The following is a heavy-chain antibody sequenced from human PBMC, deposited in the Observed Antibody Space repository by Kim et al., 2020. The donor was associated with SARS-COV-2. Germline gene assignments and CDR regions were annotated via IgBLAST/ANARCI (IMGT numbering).Heavy chain of an antibody. V-gene: IGHV3-30*18. D-gene: IGHD3-3*01. CDR3: AKRGGYFDFSSSSYIDY. CDR2: ISYEGSKK. Sequence: EWVAGISYEGSKKFYADSLMGRFTISKDSSKNTLYLKMNSLRSEDTAIYYCAKRGGYFDFSSSSYIDYWGQGALVTVSS. J-gene: IGHJ4*02.